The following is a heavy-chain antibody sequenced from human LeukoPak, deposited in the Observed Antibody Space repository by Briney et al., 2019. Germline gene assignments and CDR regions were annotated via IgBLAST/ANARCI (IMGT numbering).Heavy chain of an antibody. D-gene: IGHD6-19*01. Sequence: SVKVSCKASGYTFTSYGISWVRQAPGQGLEWMGGIIPIFGTANYAQKFQGRVTITADESTSTAYMELSSLRSEDTAVYYCARGSGSSGWLYYYYYGMDVWGQGTTVTVSS. CDR1: GYTFTSYG. V-gene: IGHV1-69*13. CDR3: ARGSGSSGWLYYYYYGMDV. CDR2: IIPIFGTA. J-gene: IGHJ6*02.